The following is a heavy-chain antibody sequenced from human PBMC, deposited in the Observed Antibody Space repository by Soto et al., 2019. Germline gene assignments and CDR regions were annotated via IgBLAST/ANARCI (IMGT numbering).Heavy chain of an antibody. Sequence: AGGSLRLSCAASGFTFSSYAMHWVRQAPGKGLEWVAVISYDGSNKYYADSVKGRFTISRDNSKNTLYLQMNSLRAEDTAVYYCARVRREAVAGPPTDYYYYYGMDVWGQGTTVTVSS. CDR3: ARVRREAVAGPPTDYYYYYGMDV. V-gene: IGHV3-30-3*01. CDR2: ISYDGSNK. D-gene: IGHD6-19*01. J-gene: IGHJ6*02. CDR1: GFTFSSYA.